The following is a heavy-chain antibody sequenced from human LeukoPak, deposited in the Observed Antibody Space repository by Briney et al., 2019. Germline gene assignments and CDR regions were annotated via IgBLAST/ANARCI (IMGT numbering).Heavy chain of an antibody. J-gene: IGHJ5*02. CDR3: AKAPYYYDSSGYSFNWFDP. Sequence: GGSLRLSCVASGFTFNNYAMNWVRQAPGKGLEWVSAISGSGGSTYFADSVKGRFTISRDNSKNTLYLQMNSLRAEDTAVYYCAKAPYYYDSSGYSFNWFDPWGQGTLVTVSS. V-gene: IGHV3-23*01. D-gene: IGHD3-22*01. CDR2: ISGSGGST. CDR1: GFTFNNYA.